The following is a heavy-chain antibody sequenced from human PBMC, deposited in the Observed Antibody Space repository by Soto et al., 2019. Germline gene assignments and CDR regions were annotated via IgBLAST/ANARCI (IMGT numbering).Heavy chain of an antibody. CDR3: ARVDTAMAIDY. Sequence: SETLSLTCAVYGGSFSGYYWSWIRQPPGKGLEWIGEINHSGSTNYNPSLKSRVTISVDTSKNQFSLKLSSVTAADTAVYYCARVDTAMAIDYWGQGTLVTVS. CDR2: INHSGST. D-gene: IGHD5-18*01. CDR1: GGSFSGYY. J-gene: IGHJ4*02. V-gene: IGHV4-34*01.